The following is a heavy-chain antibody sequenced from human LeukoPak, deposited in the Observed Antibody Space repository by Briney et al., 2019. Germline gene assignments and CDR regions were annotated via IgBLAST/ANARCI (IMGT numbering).Heavy chain of an antibody. D-gene: IGHD3-16*01. CDR3: TRGDYYDGGGRNWFDP. CDR2: IHISWPT. Sequence: SETLSLTCTVSGGSMNSHYWSFIRQPAGKGLEWIGRIHISWPTYYNPSLKSRLTMSVDTSKNQFSMRLTSVTAADTAVYYCTRGDYYDGGGRNWFDPWGQGTLVTVSS. V-gene: IGHV4-4*07. J-gene: IGHJ5*02. CDR1: GGSMNSHY.